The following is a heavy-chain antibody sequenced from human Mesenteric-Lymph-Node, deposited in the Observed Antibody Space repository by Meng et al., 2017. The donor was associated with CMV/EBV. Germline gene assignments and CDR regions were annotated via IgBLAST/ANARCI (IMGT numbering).Heavy chain of an antibody. CDR3: VRDRAATGGWLDP. CDR1: GLLCNNYW. V-gene: IGHV3-74*01. CDR2: INRDGSST. Sequence: AAYGLLCNNYWMQWVRQGPGKGRVWVSRINRDGSSTSYADSVKGRFTISRDNAKNTLYLQLNSLRAEDTAVYYCVRDRAATGGWLDPWGQGTLVTVSS. D-gene: IGHD1-14*01. J-gene: IGHJ5*02.